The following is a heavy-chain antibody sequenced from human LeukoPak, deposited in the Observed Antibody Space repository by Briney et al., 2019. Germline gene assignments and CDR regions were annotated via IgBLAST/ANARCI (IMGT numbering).Heavy chain of an antibody. D-gene: IGHD3-22*01. V-gene: IGHV1-2*02. CDR2: INPNSGGT. J-gene: IGHJ4*02. CDR1: GYTFTGYY. Sequence: ASVKVSCKASGYTFTGYYMHWVRQAPGQGLEWMGWINPNSGGTNYAQKFQGRVTMTRDTSISTAYMELSRLRSDDTAVYYCATPVPHDTSGYYYRFDYWGQGTLVTVSS. CDR3: ATPVPHDTSGYYYRFDY.